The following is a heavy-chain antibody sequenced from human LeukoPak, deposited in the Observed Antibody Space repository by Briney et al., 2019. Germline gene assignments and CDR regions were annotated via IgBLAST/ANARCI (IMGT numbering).Heavy chain of an antibody. V-gene: IGHV1-69*05. CDR1: GGTFSSYA. CDR2: IIPIFGTA. J-gene: IGHJ4*02. Sequence: ASVKVSCKASGGTFSSYAISWVRQAPGQGLEWMGGIIPIFGTANYAQKLQGRVTLTTDTSTSTAYMELRSLRSDDTAVYYCAGYPRGYCSSISCSFDYWGQGTLVTVSS. CDR3: AGYPRGYCSSISCSFDY. D-gene: IGHD2-2*01.